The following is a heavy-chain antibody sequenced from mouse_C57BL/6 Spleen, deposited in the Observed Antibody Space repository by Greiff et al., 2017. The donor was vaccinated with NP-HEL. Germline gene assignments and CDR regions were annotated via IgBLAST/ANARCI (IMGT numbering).Heavy chain of an antibody. CDR2: IRNKANNHAT. J-gene: IGHJ2*01. Sequence: EVQVVESGGGLVQPGGSMKLSCAASGFTFSDAWMDWVRQSPEKGLEWVAEIRNKANNHATYYAESVKGRFTISRDDSKSSVYLQMNSLRAEDTGIYYCTRSGSSPFDYWGQGTTLTVSS. CDR3: TRSGSSPFDY. CDR1: GFTFSDAW. D-gene: IGHD1-1*01. V-gene: IGHV6-6*01.